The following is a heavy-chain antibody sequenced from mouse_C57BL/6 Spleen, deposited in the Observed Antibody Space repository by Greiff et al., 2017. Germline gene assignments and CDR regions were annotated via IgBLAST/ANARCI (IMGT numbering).Heavy chain of an antibody. Sequence: QVTLKECGPGILQPSQTLSLTCSFSGFSLSTFGMGVGWIRQPSGKGLEWLAHIWWDDDKYYNPALKSRLTISKDTSKNQVFLKIANVDTADTATYYCARIDYYSNYDYAMDYWGQGTSVTVSS. D-gene: IGHD2-5*01. V-gene: IGHV8-8*01. CDR1: GFSLSTFGMG. CDR3: ARIDYYSNYDYAMDY. J-gene: IGHJ4*01. CDR2: IWWDDDK.